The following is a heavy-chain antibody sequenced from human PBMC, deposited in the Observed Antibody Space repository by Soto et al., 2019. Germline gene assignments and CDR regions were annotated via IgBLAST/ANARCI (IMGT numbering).Heavy chain of an antibody. CDR3: ARVTDYYESSGYFDY. CDR2: IKQDGSEK. Sequence: EVQLVESGGGLVQPGGSLRLSCAASGFTFSSYWISWVRQAPGKGLEWVANIKQDGSEKYYVDSVKGRFTISRDNAKNSLNLQMNSLRAEDTAVYYCARVTDYYESSGYFDYWGQGTLVTVSS. V-gene: IGHV3-7*01. CDR1: GFTFSSYW. J-gene: IGHJ4*02. D-gene: IGHD3-22*01.